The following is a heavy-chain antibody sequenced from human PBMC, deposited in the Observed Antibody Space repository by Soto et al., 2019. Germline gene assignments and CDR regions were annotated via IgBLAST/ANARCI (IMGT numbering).Heavy chain of an antibody. V-gene: IGHV3-23*01. CDR2: ISGSGDST. D-gene: IGHD3-10*01. Sequence: EVQLLESGGDLVQPGGSLRLSCAASGITFSNYAMNWVRQAPGKGLEWVSGISGSGDSTNYADSVKGRFTISRDNSNNTLYLQMNSLRAEDTAVYYCAKDVLFYYGSGSYWAYWGQGTLVTVSS. J-gene: IGHJ4*02. CDR1: GITFSNYA. CDR3: AKDVLFYYGSGSYWAY.